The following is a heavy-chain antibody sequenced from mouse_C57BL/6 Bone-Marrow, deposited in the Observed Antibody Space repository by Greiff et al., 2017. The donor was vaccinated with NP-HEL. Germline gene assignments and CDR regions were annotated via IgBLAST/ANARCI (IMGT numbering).Heavy chain of an antibody. V-gene: IGHV1-80*01. CDR1: GYAFSSYW. CDR2: IYPGDGDT. J-gene: IGHJ3*01. Sequence: QVQLQQSGAELVKPGASVKISCKASGYAFSSYWMHWVKQRPGKGLEWIGQIYPGDGDTNYNGKFKGKATLTADKSSSTAYMQLSSLTSEDSAVYFCAREAYYYGSSYGAWFAYWGQGTLVTVSA. CDR3: AREAYYYGSSYGAWFAY. D-gene: IGHD1-1*01.